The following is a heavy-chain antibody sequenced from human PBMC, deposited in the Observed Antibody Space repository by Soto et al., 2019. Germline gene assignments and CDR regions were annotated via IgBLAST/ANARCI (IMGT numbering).Heavy chain of an antibody. CDR2: INPGDSDI. CDR3: ARRSGWPNGWFDA. CDR1: GYSFTSYW. D-gene: IGHD6-19*01. J-gene: IGHJ5*02. Sequence: GESLKISCEGSGYSFTSYWIGWVRQMPGKGLEWMGIINPGDSDIRYSPSFQGQVTISADKSLNTAYLQWSSLKASDTAMYYCARRSGWPNGWFDAWGQGNLVTVSS. V-gene: IGHV5-51*01.